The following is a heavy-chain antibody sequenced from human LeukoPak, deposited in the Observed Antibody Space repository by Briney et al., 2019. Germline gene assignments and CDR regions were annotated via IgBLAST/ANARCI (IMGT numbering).Heavy chain of an antibody. CDR3: ARSSYSSSSSV. CDR1: GFTFSGFW. D-gene: IGHD6-6*01. Sequence: GGSLRLSCAVSGFTFSGFWMSWSRQAPGKGLEWVASINSDGSERYYADVVKGRFTISRDNAKNSLYLRINSLRAEDTAVYYCARSSYSSSSSVWGQGTMVTVSS. V-gene: IGHV3-7*03. CDR2: INSDGSER. J-gene: IGHJ3*01.